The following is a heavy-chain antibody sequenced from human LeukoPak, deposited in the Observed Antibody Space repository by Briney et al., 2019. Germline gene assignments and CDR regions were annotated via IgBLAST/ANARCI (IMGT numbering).Heavy chain of an antibody. V-gene: IGHV3-7*03. CDR1: GFTFSSYW. CDR3: ARGGPRRSIDY. CDR2: IKQDGSEK. J-gene: IGHJ4*02. D-gene: IGHD3-16*02. Sequence: GGSLRLSCAASGFTFSSYWMSWVRQAPGKGLEWVANIKQDGSEKYYVDSVKGRFTISRDNAKNSLYLQMNSLKTEDTAVYYCARGGPRRSIDYWGQGTLVTVSS.